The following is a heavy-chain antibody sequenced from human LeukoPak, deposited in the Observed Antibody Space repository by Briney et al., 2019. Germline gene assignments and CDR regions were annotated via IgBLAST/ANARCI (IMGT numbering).Heavy chain of an antibody. J-gene: IGHJ4*02. V-gene: IGHV1-18*01. CDR1: GYTFSNYD. Sequence: AASVKVSCKASGYTFSNYDITWVRQAPGQGLEWMGWISAYNGNTNYAQKLQGRVTLTTDTSTSTAYMELRSMRSDDTAVYYCARDYQRQLYLYYFDYWGQGTLVTVSS. CDR2: ISAYNGNT. D-gene: IGHD6-13*01. CDR3: ARDYQRQLYLYYFDY.